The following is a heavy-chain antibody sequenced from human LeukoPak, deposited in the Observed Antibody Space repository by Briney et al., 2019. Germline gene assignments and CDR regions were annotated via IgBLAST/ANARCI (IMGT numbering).Heavy chain of an antibody. CDR1: GYSFTTYW. CDR2: IDPSDSYT. J-gene: IGHJ3*01. D-gene: IGHD3-16*01. Sequence: PGESLGISCKGSGYSFTTYWISWVRQMPGKGLEWMGRIDPSDSYTNYSPSFQGHVTISADTSISTAYLKWSSLKASDTAMYYCAKWGAGGDFDVWGQGTMVTVSS. CDR3: AKWGAGGDFDV. V-gene: IGHV5-10-1*01.